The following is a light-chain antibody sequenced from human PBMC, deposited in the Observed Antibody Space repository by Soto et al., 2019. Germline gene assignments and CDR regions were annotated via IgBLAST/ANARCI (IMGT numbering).Light chain of an antibody. CDR3: CSYAGSYNYV. CDR1: SSDVGAYNY. V-gene: IGLV2-11*01. CDR2: DVS. Sequence: QSALTQPRSVSGSPGQSVTISCTGTSSDVGAYNYVSWYQQHPGKAPKVMIYDVSKRPSGVPDRFSGSKSGTTASLTISGLQADDEAGYYCCSYAGSYNYVFGSGTKLTVL. J-gene: IGLJ1*01.